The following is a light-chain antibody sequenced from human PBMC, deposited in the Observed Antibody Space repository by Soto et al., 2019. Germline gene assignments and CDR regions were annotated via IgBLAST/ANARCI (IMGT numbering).Light chain of an antibody. CDR1: PSISSW. Sequence: DIQMTQSPSTLSASVGDRVTITCRASPSISSWLAWYQQKPGKAPKLLIYKASSLESGVPSRFSGSGSGTEFTLTISRLQPDDFATYYCQQYNSYPYTFGQGTKLEIK. J-gene: IGKJ2*01. CDR3: QQYNSYPYT. CDR2: KAS. V-gene: IGKV1-5*03.